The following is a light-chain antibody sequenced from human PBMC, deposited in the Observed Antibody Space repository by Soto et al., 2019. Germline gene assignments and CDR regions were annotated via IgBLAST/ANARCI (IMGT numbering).Light chain of an antibody. CDR1: QSISND. V-gene: IGKV1-39*01. CDR2: AAS. Sequence: DIQMTQSPSSLSASVGDRVTITCRASQSISNDLYWYQQKPGKAPKLLIYAASSLQGGVPSRFSGSGSGTDFTLTISSLQPADFATYYCQQSYSTPPYTFGQGTRLEIK. CDR3: QQSYSTPPYT. J-gene: IGKJ2*01.